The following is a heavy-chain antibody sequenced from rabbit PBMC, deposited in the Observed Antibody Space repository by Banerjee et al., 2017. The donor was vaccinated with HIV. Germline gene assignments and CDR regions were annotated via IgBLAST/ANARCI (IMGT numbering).Heavy chain of an antibody. CDR2: IWTGSDST. V-gene: IGHV1S40*01. CDR1: GIDFSSGYD. J-gene: IGHJ4*01. Sequence: QSLEESGGDLVKPGASLTLTCKASGIDFSSGYDMCWVRQAPGKGLEWIGCIWTGSDSTYYASWAKGRFTISKTSSTTMTLQMTSLTAADTATYFCATNLYFNFWGPGTLVTVS. D-gene: IGHD5-1*01. CDR3: ATNLYFNF.